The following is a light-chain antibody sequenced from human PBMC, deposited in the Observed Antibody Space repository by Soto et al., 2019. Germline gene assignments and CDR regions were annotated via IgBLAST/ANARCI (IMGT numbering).Light chain of an antibody. J-gene: IGLJ1*01. Sequence: QSALTQPPSASGSPGQSVTISCTGTSSDVGGYNYVSWYQQRPGKAPKLIIYEVTKRPSGVPDRVFGSKSGNTASLTVSGLQADDGADYYCCSFAGTNSFVFGTGTKVTVL. CDR3: CSFAGTNSFV. CDR1: SSDVGGYNY. V-gene: IGLV2-8*01. CDR2: EVT.